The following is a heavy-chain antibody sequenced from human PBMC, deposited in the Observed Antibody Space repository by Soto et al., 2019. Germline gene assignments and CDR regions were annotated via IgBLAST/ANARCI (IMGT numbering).Heavy chain of an antibody. J-gene: IGHJ3*01. D-gene: IGHD2-15*01. CDR2: ISGSGGST. Sequence: GGSLRLSCAASGFTLSSYAMSWVRQAPGKGLEWVSAISGSGGSTYYADSVKGRFTISRDNSKNTLYLQMNSLRAEDTAVYYCAIRNPRDIGVVLDADSLLPLWGQAKMVNVS. V-gene: IGHV3-23*01. CDR1: GFTLSSYA. CDR3: AIRNPRDIGVVLDADSLLPL.